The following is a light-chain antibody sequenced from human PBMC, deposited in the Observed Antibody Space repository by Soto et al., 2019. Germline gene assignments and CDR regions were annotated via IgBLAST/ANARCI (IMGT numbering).Light chain of an antibody. CDR2: GAS. V-gene: IGKV3-20*01. CDR3: QQYGISPPYT. Sequence: EIVLTQSPGTLSLSPGERATLSCRASQSVASNYLAWYQQKPGQTPRRLIYGASSRATDIPDRFSGTGSGTDFTLTISRLEPEDFAVYYCQQYGISPPYTFGQGTKLEIK. J-gene: IGKJ2*01. CDR1: QSVASNY.